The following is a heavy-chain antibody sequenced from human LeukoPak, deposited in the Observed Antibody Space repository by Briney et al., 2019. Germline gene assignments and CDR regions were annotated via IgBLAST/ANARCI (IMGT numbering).Heavy chain of an antibody. D-gene: IGHD1-26*01. J-gene: IGHJ4*02. V-gene: IGHV3-74*01. CDR2: IDGDGSSL. CDR3: SRASYSAPTPGY. CDR1: GFTLSNYW. Sequence: GGSLRLSCAASGFTLSNYWMHWVRQAPGKGLVWVSRIDGDGSSLAYADSVKGRFTVSRDNAKNTLYLQMDSLRAEDTAVYYCSRASYSAPTPGYWGQGTLVTVSS.